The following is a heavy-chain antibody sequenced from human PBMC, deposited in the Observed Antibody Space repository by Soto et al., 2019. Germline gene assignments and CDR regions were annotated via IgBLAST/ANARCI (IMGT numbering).Heavy chain of an antibody. V-gene: IGHV4-59*01. CDR2: IYYSGST. Sequence: PSDTLSITCTDYGGSISSYYWSWIRQPPGKGLEWIGYIYYSGSTNYNPSLKSRVTISVDTSKNQFSLKLSSVTAADTAVYYCARVLFGSNCWFDPWGQGTLVTVS. D-gene: IGHD3-16*01. J-gene: IGHJ5*02. CDR1: GGSISSYY. CDR3: ARVLFGSNCWFDP.